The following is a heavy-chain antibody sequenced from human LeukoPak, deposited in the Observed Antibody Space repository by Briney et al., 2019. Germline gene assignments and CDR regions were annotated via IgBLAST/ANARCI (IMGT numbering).Heavy chain of an antibody. CDR1: GYTFTSYD. V-gene: IGHV1-8*02. D-gene: IGHD6-6*01. Sequence: ASVKVSCKASGYTFTSYDINWVRQATGQGLEWMGWMNPNSGSTGYAQELQGRVTMTTDTSTSTAYMELRSLRSDDTAVYYCARDRWSSSSSEGALDIWGQGTMVTVSS. CDR3: ARDRWSSSSSEGALDI. CDR2: MNPNSGST. J-gene: IGHJ3*02.